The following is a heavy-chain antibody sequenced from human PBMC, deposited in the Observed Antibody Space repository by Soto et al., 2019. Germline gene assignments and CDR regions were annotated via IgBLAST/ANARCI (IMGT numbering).Heavy chain of an antibody. CDR1: GFTFSNYA. D-gene: IGHD3-16*01. Sequence: PGGSLRLSCAASGFTFSNYAMSWVRQAPGKGLEWVSSISDGGSSKYYADSVKGRFTISRDNSKNTLYLQMNSLRTEDTAVYYCAKDRFMITFGGVIDYWGQGTLVTVSS. CDR3: AKDRFMITFGGVIDY. CDR2: ISDGGSSK. V-gene: IGHV3-23*01. J-gene: IGHJ4*02.